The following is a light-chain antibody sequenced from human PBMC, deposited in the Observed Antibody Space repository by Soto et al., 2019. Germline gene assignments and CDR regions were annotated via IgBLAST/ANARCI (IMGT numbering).Light chain of an antibody. V-gene: IGLV2-14*03. CDR3: TSWTTSTTMI. J-gene: IGLJ2*01. CDR2: DVN. Sequence: QSVLTQPASVSRSPGQSITISCTGTSSDIGAYNFVSWYQQHPGKAPKLMLYDVNIRPSGVSNRFSGSKSGNTASLTISGLQAEDEADYYCTSWTTSTTMIFGGETKVTVL. CDR1: SSDIGAYNF.